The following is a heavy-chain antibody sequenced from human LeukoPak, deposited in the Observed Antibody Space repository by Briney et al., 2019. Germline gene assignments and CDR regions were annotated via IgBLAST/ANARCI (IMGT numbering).Heavy chain of an antibody. CDR2: INGYGSST. D-gene: IGHD3-22*01. V-gene: IGHV3-74*01. CDR3: ARDLGSASYYYDSSCYPPGY. Sequence: GRSLRLSCAASGFTFISYWMHWVRQAPGKGLVWVSRINGYGSSTDFADSVKGRFTISRDNAKNTLYLQMNSLRAEDTAVYCCARDLGSASYYYDSSCYPPGYWGQGTLVTVSS. J-gene: IGHJ4*02. CDR1: GFTFISYW.